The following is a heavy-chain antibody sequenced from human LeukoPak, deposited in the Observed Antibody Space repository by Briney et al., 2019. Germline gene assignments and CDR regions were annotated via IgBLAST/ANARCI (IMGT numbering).Heavy chain of an antibody. J-gene: IGHJ5*02. CDR3: ARDIGAGGGGFDP. Sequence: SETLSLTCTVSGGSISSDYWSWIRQPPGKGLEWIGYIYHSGSTNYNPSLKSRVTISVDTSKNQFSLKLSSVTAADTAVYYCARDIGAGGGGFDPWGQGTLVTVSS. D-gene: IGHD4-23*01. V-gene: IGHV4-59*01. CDR1: GGSISSDY. CDR2: IYHSGST.